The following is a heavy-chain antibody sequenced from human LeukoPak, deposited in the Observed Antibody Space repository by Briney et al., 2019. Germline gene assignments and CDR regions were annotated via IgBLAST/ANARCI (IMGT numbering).Heavy chain of an antibody. V-gene: IGHV1-18*01. J-gene: IGHJ6*02. CDR1: GYXFTSYG. CDR3: ARDLDIVVIRAALRHYGMDV. Sequence: ASVKVSCKASGYXFTSYGISWVRQAPGQGLEWMGWISPFNGNTNYVQKFQGRVTMTTETSTRTTYMELRSLRSDDTAVYYCARDLDIVVIRAALRHYGMDVWGQGTTVTVSS. CDR2: ISPFNGNT. D-gene: IGHD2-2*01.